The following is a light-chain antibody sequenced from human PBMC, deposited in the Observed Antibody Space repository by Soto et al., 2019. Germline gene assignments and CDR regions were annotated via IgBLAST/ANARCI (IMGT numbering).Light chain of an antibody. Sequence: DIPLTQAPSFLSASAGDRVSITCRASQAISSYLAWYQQKPGRAPKLLIYAASTLQSGVPSRFSGSGSGTEFTLTITSLQPEDFATYYCQHIDTFRLTFGGGTKVELK. CDR1: QAISSY. CDR2: AAS. J-gene: IGKJ4*01. CDR3: QHIDTFRLT. V-gene: IGKV1-9*01.